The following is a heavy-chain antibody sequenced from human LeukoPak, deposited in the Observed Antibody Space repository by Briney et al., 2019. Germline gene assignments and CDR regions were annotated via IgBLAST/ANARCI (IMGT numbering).Heavy chain of an antibody. CDR3: ARHDSSGYPGEAFDI. V-gene: IGHV4-34*01. CDR1: GGSFSGYY. D-gene: IGHD3-22*01. Sequence: SETLSLTCAVYGGSFSGYYWSWIRQPPGKGLEWIGEINHSGSTNYNPSLKSRVTISVDTSKNQFSLKLSSVTAADTAVYYCARHDSSGYPGEAFDIWGQGTMVTVSS. J-gene: IGHJ3*02. CDR2: INHSGST.